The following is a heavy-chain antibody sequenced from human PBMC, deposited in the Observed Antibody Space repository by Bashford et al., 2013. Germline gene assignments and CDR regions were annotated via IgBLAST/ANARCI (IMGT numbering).Heavy chain of an antibody. V-gene: IGHV4-31*03. CDR1: GGSISSGGYY. J-gene: IGHJ4*02. D-gene: IGHD3-10*01. CDR3: GSSRGGVYFDD. Sequence: SETLSLTCTVSGGSISSGGYYWNWIRQHPGKGLEWIGYMYNSGSTYFNPSLKSRVTISVDTFKNQFSLELTSVTAADTAVYYCGSSRGGVYFDDWGQGTLVTVSS. CDR2: MYNSGST.